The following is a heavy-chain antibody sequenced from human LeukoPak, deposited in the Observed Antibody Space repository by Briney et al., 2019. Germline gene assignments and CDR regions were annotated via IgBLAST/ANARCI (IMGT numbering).Heavy chain of an antibody. CDR1: GGSISSGGYY. CDR2: IYYSGST. D-gene: IGHD7-27*01. J-gene: IGHJ4*02. Sequence: PSETLSLTCTVSGGSISSGGYYWSWIRQHQGKGLEWIGDIYYSGSTYYNPSLKSRVTISVDTSKNQFSLKLSSVTAADTAVYYCAATGDYSGSKGYYWGQGTLVTVSS. V-gene: IGHV4-31*03. CDR3: AATGDYSGSKGYY.